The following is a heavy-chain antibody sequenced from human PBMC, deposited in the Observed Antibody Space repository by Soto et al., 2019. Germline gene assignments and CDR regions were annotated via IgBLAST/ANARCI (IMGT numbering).Heavy chain of an antibody. V-gene: IGHV4-39*01. CDR2: IYYSGST. J-gene: IGHJ5*02. D-gene: IGHD2-8*01. CDR3: ARHYCTNGVCYFVNWFDP. Sequence: QLQLQESGPGLVKPSETLSLTCTVSGGSISSSSYYWGWIRQPPGKGLEWIGSIYYSGSTYYNPSLKSRVTISVDTSKNQFSLKLSSVTAADTAVYYCARHYCTNGVCYFVNWFDPWGQGTLVTVSS. CDR1: GGSISSSSYY.